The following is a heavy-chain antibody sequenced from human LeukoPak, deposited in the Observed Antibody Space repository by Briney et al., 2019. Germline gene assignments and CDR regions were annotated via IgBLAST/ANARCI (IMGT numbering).Heavy chain of an antibody. V-gene: IGHV1-8*01. CDR1: GYTFTSYD. J-gene: IGHJ5*02. CDR3: ARGSEIPNWFDP. Sequence: GASVKVSCKASGYTFTSYDINWVRQATGQGLEWMGWMNPNSGNTGYAQKFQGRVTMTRNTSISTAYMELSSLRSEDTAVYYCARGSEIPNWFDPWGQGTLATVSS. CDR2: MNPNSGNT. D-gene: IGHD2-21*01.